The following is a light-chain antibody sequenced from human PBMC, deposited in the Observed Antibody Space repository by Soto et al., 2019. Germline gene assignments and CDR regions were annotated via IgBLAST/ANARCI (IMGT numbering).Light chain of an antibody. V-gene: IGKV4-1*01. J-gene: IGKJ2*01. Sequence: DIVMTQSPDSLDVSLGETATINCKSSQSVLYSSNNKNYLAWYQQKPGQPPKLLIYWASTRESGVPDRFSGSGSGTDFTLTISSLQAEDVAVYYCQQYYGVPPDTFGQGTKLEIK. CDR3: QQYYGVPPDT. CDR1: QSVLYSSNNKNY. CDR2: WAS.